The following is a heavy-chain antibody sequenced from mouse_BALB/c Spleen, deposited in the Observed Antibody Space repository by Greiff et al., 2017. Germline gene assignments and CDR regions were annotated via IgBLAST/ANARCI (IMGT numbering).Heavy chain of an antibody. D-gene: IGHD1-1*01. CDR3: ARDPEYYGSSSMDY. J-gene: IGHJ4*01. CDR2: IWAGGST. Sequence: VQLQQSGPGLVAPSQSLSITCTVSGFSLTSYGVHWVRQPPGKGLEWLGVIWAGGSTNYNSALMSRLSISKDNSKSQVFLKMNSLQTDDTAMYYCARDPEYYGSSSMDYWGQGTSVTVSS. V-gene: IGHV2-9*02. CDR1: GFSLTSYG.